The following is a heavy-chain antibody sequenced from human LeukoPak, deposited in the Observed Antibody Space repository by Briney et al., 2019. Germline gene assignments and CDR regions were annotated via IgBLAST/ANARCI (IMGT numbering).Heavy chain of an antibody. V-gene: IGHV4-4*07. D-gene: IGHD3-10*01. CDR3: ARFGRGTLNAFDI. J-gene: IGHJ3*02. Sequence: SETLSLACTVSGDSISSYYWSWIRQPAGKGLEWIGRISTSGSTNYNPSLKSRVTMSVDTSKNQFSLKLSSVTAADTAVYYCARFGRGTLNAFDIWGQGTMVTVSS. CDR1: GDSISSYY. CDR2: ISTSGST.